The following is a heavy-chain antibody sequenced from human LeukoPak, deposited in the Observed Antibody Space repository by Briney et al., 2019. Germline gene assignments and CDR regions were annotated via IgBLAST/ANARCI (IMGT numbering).Heavy chain of an antibody. CDR1: GGSFSGYY. CDR3: ARDVGGNSPRYYYGLDV. Sequence: PSETLSLTCAVYGGSFSGYYWSWIRQPPGKGLEWIGEINHSGSTNYNPSLKSRVTISVDTSKNEISLKLSSVTAADTAFYYCARDVGGNSPRYYYGLDVWGQGTTVTVSS. V-gene: IGHV4-34*01. CDR2: INHSGST. D-gene: IGHD4-23*01. J-gene: IGHJ6*02.